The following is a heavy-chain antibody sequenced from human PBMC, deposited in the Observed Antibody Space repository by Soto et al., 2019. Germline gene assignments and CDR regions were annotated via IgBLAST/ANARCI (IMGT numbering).Heavy chain of an antibody. CDR1: GFTFGDYA. Sequence: GGSLRLSCTASGFTFGDYAMSWFRQAPGKGLEWVGFIRSKAYGGTTEYAASVKGRFTISRDDSKSIAYLQMNSLKTEDTAVYYCTRARFLEWLNWFDPWGQGTLVTVSS. CDR3: TRARFLEWLNWFDP. J-gene: IGHJ5*02. V-gene: IGHV3-49*03. D-gene: IGHD3-3*01. CDR2: IRSKAYGGTT.